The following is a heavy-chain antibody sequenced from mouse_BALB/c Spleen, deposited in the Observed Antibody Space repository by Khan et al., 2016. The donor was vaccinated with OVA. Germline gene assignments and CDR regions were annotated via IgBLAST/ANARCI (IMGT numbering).Heavy chain of an antibody. CDR1: GFNIKDYY. CDR2: IDPENGNS. Sequence: VQLKESGAELVRPGALVKLSCKASGFNIKDYYMHWVNQRPEQGLEWIGWIDPENGNSMYDPKFQGKASITADTSSHTAYLQLSSLTSEDTAVYYCARRGYGNYWFGYWGQGTLVTVSA. J-gene: IGHJ3*01. CDR3: ARRGYGNYWFGY. D-gene: IGHD2-1*01. V-gene: IGHV14-1*02.